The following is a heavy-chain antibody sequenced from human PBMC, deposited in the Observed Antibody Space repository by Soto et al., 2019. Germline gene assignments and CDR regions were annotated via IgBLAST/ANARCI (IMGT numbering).Heavy chain of an antibody. CDR3: AKDGSSWDPFEASFDY. CDR2: ISYDGSNK. J-gene: IGHJ4*02. V-gene: IGHV3-30*18. Sequence: GGSLRLSCAASGFTFSSYGMHWVRQAPGKGLEWVAVISYDGSNKYYADSVKGRFTISRDNSKNTLYLQMNSLRAEDTAVYYCAKDGSSWDPFEASFDYWGQGTLVTVSS. D-gene: IGHD6-13*01. CDR1: GFTFSSYG.